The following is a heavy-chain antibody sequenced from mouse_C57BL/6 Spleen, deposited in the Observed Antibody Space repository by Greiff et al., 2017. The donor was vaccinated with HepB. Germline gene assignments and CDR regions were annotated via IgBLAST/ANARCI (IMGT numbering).Heavy chain of an antibody. CDR3: ARRAFITTVVAENY. J-gene: IGHJ2*01. CDR1: GYTFTSYW. D-gene: IGHD1-1*01. CDR2: IDPSDSYT. V-gene: IGHV1-50*01. Sequence: VQLQQPGAELVKPGASVKLSCKASGYTFTSYWMQWVKQRPGQGLEWIGEIDPSDSYTNYNQKFKGKATLTVDTSSSTAYMQLSSLTSEDSAVYYCARRAFITTVVAENYWGQGTTLTVSS.